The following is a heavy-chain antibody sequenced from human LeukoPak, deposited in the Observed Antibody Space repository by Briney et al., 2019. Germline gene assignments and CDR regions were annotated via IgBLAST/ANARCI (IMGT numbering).Heavy chain of an antibody. V-gene: IGHV4-31*03. J-gene: IGHJ1*01. D-gene: IGHD3/OR15-3a*01. Sequence: SETLSLICTVSGGSLSSGGYYWSWIRQHPGTGLEWIGYIYYSGSTYYNPSLKSRVTISLDTSKTQFSLKLSSVTAADTAVYYCARAPYGTSEYFQHWGQGTLVTVSS. CDR2: IYYSGST. CDR3: ARAPYGTSEYFQH. CDR1: GGSLSSGGYY.